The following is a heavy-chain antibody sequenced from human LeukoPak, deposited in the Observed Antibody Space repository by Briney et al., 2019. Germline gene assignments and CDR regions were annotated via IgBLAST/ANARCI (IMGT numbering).Heavy chain of an antibody. CDR1: GFTVSSNY. CDR3: AREGPWFGENNYYYYGMDV. CDR2: IYSGGST. V-gene: IGHV3-53*04. J-gene: IGHJ6*02. Sequence: GGSLRLSCAASGFTVSSNYMSWVRQAPGKGLEWVSVIYSGGSTYYADSVKGRFTISRHNSKNTLYLQMNSLRAEDTAVYYCAREGPWFGENNYYYYGMDVWGQGTTVTVSS. D-gene: IGHD3-10*01.